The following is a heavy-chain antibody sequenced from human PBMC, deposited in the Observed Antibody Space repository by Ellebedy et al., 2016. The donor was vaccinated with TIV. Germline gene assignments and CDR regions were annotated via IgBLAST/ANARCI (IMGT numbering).Heavy chain of an antibody. CDR1: GFTFSSYW. J-gene: IGHJ5*02. V-gene: IGHV3-74*01. CDR3: AREDCSSTSCYGGAVDP. Sequence: GGSLRLXXAASGFTFSSYWMHWVRQAPGKGLVWVSRINSDGSSTSYADSVKGRSTISRDNAKNTLYLQMNSLRAEDTAVYYCAREDCSSTSCYGGAVDPWGQGTLVTVSS. D-gene: IGHD2-2*01. CDR2: INSDGSST.